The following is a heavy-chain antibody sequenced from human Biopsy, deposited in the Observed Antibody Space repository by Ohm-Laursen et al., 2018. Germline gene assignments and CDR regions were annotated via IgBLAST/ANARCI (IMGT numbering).Heavy chain of an antibody. CDR1: GYTFTDSY. Sequence: ASVKVSCKASGYTFTDSYMHWVRQAPGQGLEWMGWINPNSGGTNYAQKFQGRVPMTRDTSMSTAYMELNRLRSDDTAVYYCARGGLNYWYFDLWGRGTLVTVSS. D-gene: IGHD1-26*01. CDR3: ARGGLNYWYFDL. CDR2: INPNSGGT. J-gene: IGHJ2*01. V-gene: IGHV1-2*02.